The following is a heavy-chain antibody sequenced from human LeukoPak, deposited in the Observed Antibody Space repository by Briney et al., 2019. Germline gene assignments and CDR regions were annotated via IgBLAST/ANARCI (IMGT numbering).Heavy chain of an antibody. CDR1: GGSISSYY. V-gene: IGHV4-4*07. D-gene: IGHD2-2*01. J-gene: IGHJ3*02. Sequence: SGTLSLTCTVSGGSISSYYWSWIRQPPGKGLEWIGRIYTSGSTNYNPSLKSRVTMSVDTSKNQFSLKLSSVTAADTAVYYCARDACSSTSCPDAFDIWGQGTMVTVSS. CDR3: ARDACSSTSCPDAFDI. CDR2: IYTSGST.